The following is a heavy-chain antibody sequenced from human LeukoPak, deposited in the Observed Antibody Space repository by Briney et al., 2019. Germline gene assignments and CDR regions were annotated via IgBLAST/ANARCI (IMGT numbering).Heavy chain of an antibody. CDR3: TTYDGYLRD. CDR1: GFTFDDYA. CDR2: ISWNSGSI. D-gene: IGHD5-24*01. V-gene: IGHV3-9*01. Sequence: GGSLRLSCAASGFTFDDYAMHWVRHAPGKGLEWVSGISWNSGSIGYADSVKGRFTISRDNAKNSLYLQMNSLRAEDTALYYCTTYDGYLRDWGQGTLVTVSS. J-gene: IGHJ4*02.